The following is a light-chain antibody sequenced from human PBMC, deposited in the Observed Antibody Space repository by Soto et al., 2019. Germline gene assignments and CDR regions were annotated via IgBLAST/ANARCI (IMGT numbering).Light chain of an antibody. CDR2: AAD. CDR1: QSIRNY. CDR3: QQYDTWPPIT. J-gene: IGKJ5*01. Sequence: EIVMTQSPATLSVSAGESATLSCRASQSIRNYLAWYQQIPGQAPRLLIYAADSRATGVPGRFTGSGSGTVFPLTISSLQPEDSGVYYCQQYDTWPPITFGQGTRLEIK. V-gene: IGKV3-15*01.